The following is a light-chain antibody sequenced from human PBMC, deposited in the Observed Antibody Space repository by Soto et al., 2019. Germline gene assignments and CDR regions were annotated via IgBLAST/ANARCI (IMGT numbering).Light chain of an antibody. CDR1: QRVSSSY. V-gene: IGKV3-20*01. Sequence: EIVLTPSPGTLSLSPGERATLSCRASQRVSSSYLAWYQQKPGQAPRLLIYGASRRATGIPDRFSGSGSGTDFTLTISGLEPEDFALYYCQQYSASPKWTFGQGTKVDIK. CDR2: GAS. J-gene: IGKJ1*01. CDR3: QQYSASPKWT.